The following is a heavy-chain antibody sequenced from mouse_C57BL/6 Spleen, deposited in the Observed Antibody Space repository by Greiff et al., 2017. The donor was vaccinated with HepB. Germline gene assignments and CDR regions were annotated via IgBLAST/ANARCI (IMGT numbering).Heavy chain of an antibody. J-gene: IGHJ4*01. V-gene: IGHV1-64*01. D-gene: IGHD2-4*01. Sequence: QVQLQQPGAELVKPGASVKMSCKASGYTFTSYWITWVKQRPGQGLEWIGMIHPNCGSTNYNEKFKSKATLTVDKSSSTAYMQLSSLTSEDSAVYYCARGAIYYEGRNAMDYWGQGTSVTVSS. CDR2: IHPNCGST. CDR3: ARGAIYYEGRNAMDY. CDR1: GYTFTSYW.